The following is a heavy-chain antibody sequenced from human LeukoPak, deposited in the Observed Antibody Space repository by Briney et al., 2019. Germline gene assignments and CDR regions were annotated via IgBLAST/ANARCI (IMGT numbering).Heavy chain of an antibody. V-gene: IGHV3-7*01. CDR3: ANINFDYLDNY. CDR2: IKQDGSEK. J-gene: IGHJ4*02. D-gene: IGHD3-9*01. CDR1: GFTFSSYW. Sequence: GGSLRLSCAASGFTFSSYWMSWVRQAPGKGLEWVANIKQDGSEKYYVDSVKGRFTISRDNAKNSLYLQMNSLRAEDTAVYYCANINFDYLDNYWGQGTLVTVSS.